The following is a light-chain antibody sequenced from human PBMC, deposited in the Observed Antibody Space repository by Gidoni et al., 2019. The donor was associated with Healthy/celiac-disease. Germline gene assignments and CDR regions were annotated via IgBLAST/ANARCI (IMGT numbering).Light chain of an antibody. V-gene: IGKV3-11*01. CDR1: QSVSSY. CDR2: DAS. CDR3: QQRSNFALT. J-gene: IGKJ4*01. Sequence: EIVLTQSPATLSLSPGERATLSCRASQSVSSYLAWYQQKPGQAPRLLIYDASNRATGIPARFSGSGSGTDFTLTISSLEPEDFAVYYCQQRSNFALTFXGXTKVXIK.